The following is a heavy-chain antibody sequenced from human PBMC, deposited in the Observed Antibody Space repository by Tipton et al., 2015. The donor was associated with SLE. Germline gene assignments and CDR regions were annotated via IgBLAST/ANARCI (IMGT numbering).Heavy chain of an antibody. Sequence: SLRLSCAASGFTLNTYAMNWVRQAPGKGLEWLSVIYSGGSTSHADSAKGRFTVSRDSSKNTVYLQMKRLTTEDTAIYYCAKDLHWYGMDVWGLGTTVTVSS. J-gene: IGHJ6*02. CDR3: AKDLHWYGMDV. CDR2: IYSGGST. CDR1: GFTLNTYA. V-gene: IGHV3-23*03. D-gene: IGHD1-1*01.